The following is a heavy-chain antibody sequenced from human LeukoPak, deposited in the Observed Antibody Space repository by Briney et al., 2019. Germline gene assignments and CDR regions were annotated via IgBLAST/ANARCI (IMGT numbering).Heavy chain of an antibody. CDR1: GYSFTSNY. J-gene: IGHJ4*02. D-gene: IGHD1-1*01. CDR2: IYPRDGST. V-gene: IGHV1-46*01. Sequence: ASVKVSCKVSGYSFTSNYIHWVRQAPGQGLEWMGMIYPRDGSTNYAQKLQGRVTMTTDTSTSTAYMELRSLRSDDTAVYYCARGAKLASWGDFDYWGQGTLVTVSS. CDR3: ARGAKLASWGDFDY.